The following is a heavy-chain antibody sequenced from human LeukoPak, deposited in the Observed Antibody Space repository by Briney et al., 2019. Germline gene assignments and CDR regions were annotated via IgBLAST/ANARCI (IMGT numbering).Heavy chain of an antibody. CDR3: ASGYCSGGSCPLGY. V-gene: IGHV4-4*07. Sequence: PSETLSLTCTVSGGSINSYYWSWIRQPAGKGLEWIGRIYTSGSTNYNPSLKSRVTMSVDTSKNQFSLKLSSVTAADTAVHYFASGYCSGGSCPLGYWGQGTLVTVSS. J-gene: IGHJ4*02. CDR2: IYTSGST. D-gene: IGHD2-15*01. CDR1: GGSINSYY.